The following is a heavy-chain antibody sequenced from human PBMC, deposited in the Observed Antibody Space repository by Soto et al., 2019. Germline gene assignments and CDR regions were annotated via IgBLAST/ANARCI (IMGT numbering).Heavy chain of an antibody. CDR1: GFTFSTYW. CDR3: ATGRGFAEY. V-gene: IGHV3-7*01. J-gene: IGHJ4*02. D-gene: IGHD3-16*01. CDR2: IKQDGSEK. Sequence: EVQLVESGGGLVLPGGSLRLSCAASGFTFSTYWMSWVRQAPGKGPEWMVNIKQDGSEKYYVDSVKGRFTISRDNAKNSLYLQLNSLRAEDTAVYYCATGRGFAEYWGRGTLVTVSS.